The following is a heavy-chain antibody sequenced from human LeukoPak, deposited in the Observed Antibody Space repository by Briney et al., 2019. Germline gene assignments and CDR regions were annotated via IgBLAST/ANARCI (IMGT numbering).Heavy chain of an antibody. J-gene: IGHJ3*02. CDR3: ARDSMVRGPPDAFDI. V-gene: IGHV4-38-2*02. CDR2: IYHSGST. D-gene: IGHD3-10*01. Sequence: SETLSLTCTVSGYSISSGYYWGWIRQPPGKGLEWIGSIYHSGSTYYNPSLKSRVTISVDTSKNQFSLKLSSVTAADTAVYYCARDSMVRGPPDAFDIWGQGTVVTVSS. CDR1: GYSISSGYY.